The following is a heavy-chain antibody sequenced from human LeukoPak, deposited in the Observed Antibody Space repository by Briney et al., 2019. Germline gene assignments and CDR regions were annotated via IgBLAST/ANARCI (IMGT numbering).Heavy chain of an antibody. CDR1: GYTFTGYY. J-gene: IGHJ5*02. Sequence: GASVKVSCEASGYTFTGYYMHWVRQAPGQGLEWMGWINPNSGGTNYAQKFQGRVTMTRDTSISTAYMELSRLRSDDTAVYYCARIRTGTTVGRVAWFDPWGQGTLVTVSS. CDR3: ARIRTGTTVGRVAWFDP. V-gene: IGHV1-2*02. CDR2: INPNSGGT. D-gene: IGHD1-1*01.